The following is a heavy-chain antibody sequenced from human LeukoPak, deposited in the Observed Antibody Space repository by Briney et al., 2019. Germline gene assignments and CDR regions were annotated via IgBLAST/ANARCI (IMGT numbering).Heavy chain of an antibody. CDR2: IYYSGST. CDR3: AREELAAAGVWFGP. CDR1: GVSMSSYF. J-gene: IGHJ5*02. Sequence: SETLSLTCTVSGVSMSSYFWSWIRQPPGKGLEWIGYIYYSGSTNYNPSLKSRVTISLDTSKNQFSLKLSSVTAADTALYYCAREELAAAGVWFGPWGQGTLVTVSS. D-gene: IGHD6-13*01. V-gene: IGHV4-59*01.